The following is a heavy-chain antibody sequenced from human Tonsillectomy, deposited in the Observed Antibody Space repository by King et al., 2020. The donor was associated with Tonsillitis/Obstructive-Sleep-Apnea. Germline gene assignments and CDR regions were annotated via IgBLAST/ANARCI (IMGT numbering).Heavy chain of an antibody. CDR3: ARDSGIAVAGIDY. CDR2: IPYDGSNK. CDR1: GFTFSSYA. D-gene: IGHD6-19*01. Sequence: VQLVESGGGVVQPGRSLRLSCAASGFTFSSYAMHWVRQAPGKGLEWVAVIPYDGSNKYYADSVKGRFTISRDNSKTTLYLQMNSLRTEDTAVYYCARDSGIAVAGIDYWGQGTLVTVSS. J-gene: IGHJ4*02. V-gene: IGHV3-30*04.